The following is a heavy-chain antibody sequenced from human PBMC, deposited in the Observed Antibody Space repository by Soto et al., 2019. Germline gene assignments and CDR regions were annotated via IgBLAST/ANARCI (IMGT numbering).Heavy chain of an antibody. J-gene: IGHJ4*02. Sequence: PSETLSLTCTVSGGSISSSSYYWGWIRQPPGKGLEWIGSIYYSGSTYYNPSLKSRVTISVDTSKNQFSLKLSSVTAADTAVYYCARGGYSSSWHVFPFDYWGQGTLVTVSS. CDR3: ARGGYSSSWHVFPFDY. D-gene: IGHD6-13*01. CDR2: IYYSGST. CDR1: GGSISSSSYY. V-gene: IGHV4-39*07.